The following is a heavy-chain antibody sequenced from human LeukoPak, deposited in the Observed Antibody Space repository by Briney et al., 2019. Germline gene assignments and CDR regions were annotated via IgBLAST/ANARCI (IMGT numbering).Heavy chain of an antibody. D-gene: IGHD3-22*01. Sequence: ASVKVSCKVSGYTLTELSMHWVRQAPGKGGERMGGFDPEDGETNYAQKLQGRVTITEDTAKEKDYMELRRLRSDDTAVYYCATATSGYYYDSSGYYGHYWGQGTLVTVSS. CDR3: ATATSGYYYDSSGYYGHY. CDR1: GYTLTELS. V-gene: IGHV1-24*01. J-gene: IGHJ4*02. CDR2: FDPEDGET.